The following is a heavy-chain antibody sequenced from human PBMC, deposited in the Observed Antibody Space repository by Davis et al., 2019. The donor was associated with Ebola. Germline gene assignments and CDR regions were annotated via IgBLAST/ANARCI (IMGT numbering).Heavy chain of an antibody. CDR3: AKDTSNIWFDI. CDR1: GFNFGNFW. CDR2: ISGSGDT. D-gene: IGHD1-26*01. V-gene: IGHV3-23*01. J-gene: IGHJ3*02. Sequence: GESLKISCAASGFNFGNFWMSWVRQAPGKGLEWVSAISGSGDTFYADSVKGRFTISRDNSKNTLYLQMNGLRVEDTAIYYCAKDTSNIWFDIWGQGTNVTVSS.